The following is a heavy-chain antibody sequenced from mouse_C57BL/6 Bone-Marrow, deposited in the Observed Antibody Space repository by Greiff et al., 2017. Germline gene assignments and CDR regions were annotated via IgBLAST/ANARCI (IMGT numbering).Heavy chain of an antibody. Sequence: EVKLMESGGDLVKPGGSLKLSCAASGFTFSSYGMSWVRQTPDKRLEWVATISSGGSYTYYPDSVKGRFTISRDNAKNTLYLQMSSLKSEDTAIYYCARQALRSGDYWGQGTSVTVSS. CDR3: ARQALRSGDY. CDR1: GFTFSSYG. V-gene: IGHV5-6*01. J-gene: IGHJ4*01. CDR2: ISSGGSYT.